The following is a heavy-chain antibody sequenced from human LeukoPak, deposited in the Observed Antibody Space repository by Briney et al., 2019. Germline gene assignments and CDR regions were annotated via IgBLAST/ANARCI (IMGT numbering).Heavy chain of an antibody. V-gene: IGHV3-21*01. Sequence: GGSLRLSCAASGFTFSSYSMNWVRQAPGKGLEWVSSISSSSSYIYYADSVKGRFTISRDNAKNSLYLQMNSLRAEDTAVYYCARDSRYSSSWYGGYYYGMDVWGQGTTVTVSS. J-gene: IGHJ6*02. CDR3: ARDSRYSSSWYGGYYYGMDV. D-gene: IGHD6-13*01. CDR2: ISSSSSYI. CDR1: GFTFSSYS.